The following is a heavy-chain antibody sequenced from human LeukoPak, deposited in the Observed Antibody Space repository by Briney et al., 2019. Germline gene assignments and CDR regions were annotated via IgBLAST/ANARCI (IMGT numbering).Heavy chain of an antibody. J-gene: IGHJ6*02. Sequence: ASVKVSCTASGGTFSSYGITWVRQAPGQGIEWMGRVIPILDISNYVQMFQDRVTITADKSTSTAYMELSSLRSEDTAVYFCARTNYYDSSGSQGPGTFYYGLDVWGQGTTVTVSS. CDR1: GGTFSSYG. CDR2: VIPILDIS. CDR3: ARTNYYDSSGSQGPGTFYYGLDV. D-gene: IGHD3-22*01. V-gene: IGHV1-69*04.